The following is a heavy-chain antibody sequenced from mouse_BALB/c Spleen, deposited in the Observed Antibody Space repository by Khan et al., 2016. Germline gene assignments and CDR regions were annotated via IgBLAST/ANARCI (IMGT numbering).Heavy chain of an antibody. CDR1: GVDFSRYW. CDR3: ARARDDGYLAY. J-gene: IGHJ3*01. CDR2: INPDSSTS. Sequence: EVQLQESGGGLVPPGGSLKPFCAASGVDFSRYWMSWLRQAPGNGLASVGDINPDSSTSIYTPSLTDKPITPTENATHTLKLQMTNVRSEDTAHYYGARARDDGYLAYWGQGTLVTVSA. D-gene: IGHD2-12*01. V-gene: IGHV4-1*02.